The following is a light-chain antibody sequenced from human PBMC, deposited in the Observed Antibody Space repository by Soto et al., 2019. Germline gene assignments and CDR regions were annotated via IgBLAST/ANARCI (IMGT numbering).Light chain of an antibody. Sequence: QSVLTQPPSVSGTPGQRVTIACSAGISNIATNYVHWFQQLPGTAPKVLSNRDNQRPSGVPDRFSGSKSGTSASLAISGLRSDDEAEYYCAAWDDTVRSYVFGTGTKLTVL. CDR3: AAWDDTVRSYV. V-gene: IGLV1-47*01. CDR2: RDN. J-gene: IGLJ1*01. CDR1: ISNIATNY.